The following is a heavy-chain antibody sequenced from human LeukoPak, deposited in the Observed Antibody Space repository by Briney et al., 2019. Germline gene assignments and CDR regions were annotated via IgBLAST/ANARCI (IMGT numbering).Heavy chain of an antibody. V-gene: IGHV4-34*01. Sequence: SETLSLTCAVYGGSFSGYYWSWIRQPPGKGLEWIGEINHSGSTNYNPSLKSRVTISVDTSKNQFSLKLSSVTAADTAVYCCARDEGGYSSSSWFDYWGQGTLVTVSS. CDR3: ARDEGGYSSSSWFDY. J-gene: IGHJ4*02. D-gene: IGHD6-6*01. CDR2: INHSGST. CDR1: GGSFSGYY.